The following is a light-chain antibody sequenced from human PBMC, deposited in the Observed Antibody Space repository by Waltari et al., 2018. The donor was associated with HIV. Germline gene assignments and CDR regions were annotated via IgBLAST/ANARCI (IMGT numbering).Light chain of an antibody. CDR1: SSDVGGYHY. Sequence: QSALTQPRPVSGSPGQSVTISCTGTSSDVGGYHYVSWYQQHPGKSPKLIIYDVNNRPSGVPDRFSGSKSGNTASLTISGLQAEDEADYYCCSYGGSFFYVFGTGTKVTVL. V-gene: IGLV2-11*01. CDR2: DVN. J-gene: IGLJ1*01. CDR3: CSYGGSFFYV.